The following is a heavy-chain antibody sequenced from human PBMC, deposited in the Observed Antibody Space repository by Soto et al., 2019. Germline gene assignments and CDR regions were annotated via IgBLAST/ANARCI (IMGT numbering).Heavy chain of an antibody. D-gene: IGHD3-9*01. CDR3: ARVQSASYYYYGMDV. V-gene: IGHV4-4*02. J-gene: IGHJ6*02. Sequence: QVQLQESGPGLVKPSGILSLTCAVSGGSISSSYWRSWVRQPPGKGLEWIGEIYHSGSTNYNPSLKSRVTISVDKSKNQFSLKLSSVTAADTAVYYCARVQSASYYYYGMDVWGQGTTVTVSS. CDR1: GGSISSSYW. CDR2: IYHSGST.